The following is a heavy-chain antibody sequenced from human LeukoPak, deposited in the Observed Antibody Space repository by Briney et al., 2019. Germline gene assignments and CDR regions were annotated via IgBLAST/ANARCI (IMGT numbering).Heavy chain of an antibody. CDR2: TWYDGSNT. V-gene: IGHV3-33*01. J-gene: IGHJ4*02. Sequence: GGSLRLSCAASGFTFSLYGMHWVRQAPGKGLEWVAMTWYDGSNTYYADSLRGRFTIARDNSKNTLYLQMDSLSAEDTAVYYCGRDFWSGYYTEDWGQGALVIVSS. CDR3: GRDFWSGYYTED. CDR1: GFTFSLYG. D-gene: IGHD3-3*01.